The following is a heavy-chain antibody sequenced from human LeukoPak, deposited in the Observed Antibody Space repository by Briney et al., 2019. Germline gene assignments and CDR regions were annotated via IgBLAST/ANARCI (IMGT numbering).Heavy chain of an antibody. J-gene: IGHJ4*02. CDR2: FYYSGST. V-gene: IGHV4-59*08. CDR3: ARHRFASAVILDY. D-gene: IGHD2-21*02. Sequence: SETLSLTCSVSGGAVTSFYWSWIRQFPGKGLEWIGYFYYSGSTKYNPSLKSRVTMSGDTSKNQLSLKLRSVTAADTAMYYCARHRFASAVILDYWGQGDPVTVSS. CDR1: GGAVTSFY.